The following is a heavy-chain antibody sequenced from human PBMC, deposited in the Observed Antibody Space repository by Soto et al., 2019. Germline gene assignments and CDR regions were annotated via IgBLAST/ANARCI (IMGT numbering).Heavy chain of an antibody. CDR1: GGFISSGGYS. Sequence: PSETLSLTCAVSGGFISSGGYSWSWIRQPPGKGLEWIGYIYNSGSTYYNPSLKSRVTISVDRSKNQFSLKLSSVTAADTAVYYCARVPDRWGQGTLVTVSS. CDR2: IYNSGST. D-gene: IGHD2-2*01. V-gene: IGHV4-30-2*01. J-gene: IGHJ5*02. CDR3: ARVPDR.